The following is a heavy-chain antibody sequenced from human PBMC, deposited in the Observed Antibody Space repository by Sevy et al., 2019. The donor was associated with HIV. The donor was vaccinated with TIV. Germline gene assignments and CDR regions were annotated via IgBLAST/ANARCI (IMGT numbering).Heavy chain of an antibody. J-gene: IGHJ4*02. CDR1: GFTFTNCG. CDR3: AKEWTLLSDWYGEFDY. V-gene: IGHV3-23*01. Sequence: GGSLRLSCAASGFTFTNCGMHWVRQAPGKGLEWDSGISNSGANTYYADSVRGRFTVSRDNSKNTVYLQLNSLRAEDTAIYYCAKEWTLLSDWYGEFDYWGQGTLVTVSS. CDR2: ISNSGANT. D-gene: IGHD6-19*01.